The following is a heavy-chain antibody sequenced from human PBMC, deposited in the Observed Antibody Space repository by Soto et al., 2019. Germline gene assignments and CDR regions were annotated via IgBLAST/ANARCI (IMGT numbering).Heavy chain of an antibody. V-gene: IGHV2-5*02. D-gene: IGHD2-15*01. CDR2: IYWDDDK. CDR1: GVSLTTSGVG. Sequence: SGAKLVNATQSLTLTCTLSGVSLTTSGVGVGWIRQPPGKALEWLALIYWDDDKRFSPSLKSRLAITRDTSKNQVVMTMTDMAPVDTAIYYCAHRQRTVVVGAPFDPWGQGSQVTVSS. CDR3: AHRQRTVVVGAPFDP. J-gene: IGHJ5*02.